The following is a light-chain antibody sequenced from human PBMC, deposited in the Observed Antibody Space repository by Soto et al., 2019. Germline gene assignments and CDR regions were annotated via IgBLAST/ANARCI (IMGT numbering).Light chain of an antibody. CDR3: QQYNNWPPYT. Sequence: EIVMTQSQATLSVSPGERATLSCRASQSVSSNLAWYQQKPGQAPRPLIYGASTRATGIPARFSGSGSGTEVTLTISSLQSEDFAVYYCQQYNNWPPYTFGQGTKLEIK. J-gene: IGKJ2*01. CDR1: QSVSSN. CDR2: GAS. V-gene: IGKV3-15*01.